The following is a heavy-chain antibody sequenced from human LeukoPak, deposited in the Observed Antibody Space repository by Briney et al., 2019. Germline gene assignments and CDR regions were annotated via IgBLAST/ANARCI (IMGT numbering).Heavy chain of an antibody. CDR3: AVVIADAFDI. V-gene: IGHV1-69*05. CDR2: IIPIFGTA. J-gene: IGHJ3*02. Sequence: SVKVSCKASGYTFTSYYMHWVRQAPGQGLEWMGRIIPIFGTANYAQKFQGRVTITTDESTSTAYMELSSLRSEDTAVYYCAVVIADAFDIWGQGTMVTVSS. D-gene: IGHD3-22*01. CDR1: GYTFTSYY.